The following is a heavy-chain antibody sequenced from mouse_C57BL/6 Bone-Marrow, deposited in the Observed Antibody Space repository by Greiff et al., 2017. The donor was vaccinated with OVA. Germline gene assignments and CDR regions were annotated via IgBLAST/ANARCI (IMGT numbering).Heavy chain of an antibody. CDR2: IDPSDSYT. Sequence: QVQLQQPGAELVKPGASVKLSCKASGYTFTSYWMQWVKQRPGQGLEWIGEIDPSDSYTNYNRKFKGKATLTVDTSSSTAYMQLSSLTSEDSAVYYCARSAYYDYDWYFDYWGQGTTLTVSS. CDR3: ARSAYYDYDWYFDY. D-gene: IGHD2-4*01. V-gene: IGHV1-50*01. J-gene: IGHJ2*01. CDR1: GYTFTSYW.